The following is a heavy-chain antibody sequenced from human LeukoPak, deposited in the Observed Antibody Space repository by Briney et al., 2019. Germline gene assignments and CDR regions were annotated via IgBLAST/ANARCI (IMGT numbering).Heavy chain of an antibody. D-gene: IGHD1-26*01. Sequence: SETLSLTCSVSGGSTRSNSHYWGWIRQPPRKGLEWMGSVFYTGGPYYNPSLKSRVTTSVDTSKNQFSLKLSYVTAEDTAVYYCASWTYSGSFDYWGQGTLVTVSS. CDR1: GGSTRSNSHY. V-gene: IGHV4-39*01. CDR2: VFYTGGP. J-gene: IGHJ4*02. CDR3: ASWTYSGSFDY.